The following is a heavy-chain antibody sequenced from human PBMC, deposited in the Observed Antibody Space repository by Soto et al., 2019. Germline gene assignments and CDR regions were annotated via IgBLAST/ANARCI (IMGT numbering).Heavy chain of an antibody. V-gene: IGHV3-30*18. CDR1: GFIFSSYG. CDR3: AKDRNGRGDYSGYAPRYNFFES. D-gene: IGHD5-12*01. CDR2: MSYDGSKK. J-gene: IGHJ5*01. Sequence: QVQLVESGGGVVQPGRSLRLSCAASGFIFSSYGMHWVRQAPGKGLEWVAFMSYDGSKKDYPDSVKGRFTISRDNSKNTLFLQMSSLTVEDTAVYYCAKDRNGRGDYSGYAPRYNFFESGGQGTLVAVAS.